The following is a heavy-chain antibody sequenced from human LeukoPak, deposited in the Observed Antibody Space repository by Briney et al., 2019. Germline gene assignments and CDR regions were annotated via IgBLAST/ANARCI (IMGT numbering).Heavy chain of an antibody. Sequence: SETLSLTCTVSGGSISSYYWSWIRQPPGKGLEWIGYIYYSGSTNYNPSLKSRVTISVDTSKNQFSLKLSSVTAADTAVYYCARTTEGYCRGRSCYSYYYMDVWGKGTTVTVSS. V-gene: IGHV4-59*01. CDR3: ARTTEGYCRGRSCYSYYYMDV. CDR2: IYYSGST. J-gene: IGHJ6*03. D-gene: IGHD2-15*01. CDR1: GGSISSYY.